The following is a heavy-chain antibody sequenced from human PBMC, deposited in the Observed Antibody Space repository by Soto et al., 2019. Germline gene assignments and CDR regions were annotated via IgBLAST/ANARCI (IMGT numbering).Heavy chain of an antibody. CDR2: INAGNGNT. D-gene: IGHD5-12*01. CDR1: GYTFTSYA. V-gene: IGHV1-3*01. CDR3: ARVYSGYEPSYYYYYYMDV. J-gene: IGHJ6*03. Sequence: ASVKVSCKASGYTFTSYAMHWVRQAPGQRLEWMGWINAGNGNTKYSQKFQGRVTITRDTSASTAYMELSSLRSEDTAVYYCARVYSGYEPSYYYYYYMDVWGKGTTVTVSS.